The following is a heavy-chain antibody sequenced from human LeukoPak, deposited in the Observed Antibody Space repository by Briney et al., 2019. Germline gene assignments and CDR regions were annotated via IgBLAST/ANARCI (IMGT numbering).Heavy chain of an antibody. CDR1: GGSFSGYY. D-gene: IGHD3-22*01. CDR2: INHSGST. CDR3: ARLLRGGRDTPMVTMIVVRAKSGAFDI. Sequence: PSETLSLTCAVYGGSFSGYYWSWIRQAPGKGLEWVGEINHSGSTNYNPSLKSRVTISVDTSKNQFSLKLSSVTAADTAVYYCARLLRGGRDTPMVTMIVVRAKSGAFDIWGQGTMVTVSS. V-gene: IGHV4-34*01. J-gene: IGHJ3*02.